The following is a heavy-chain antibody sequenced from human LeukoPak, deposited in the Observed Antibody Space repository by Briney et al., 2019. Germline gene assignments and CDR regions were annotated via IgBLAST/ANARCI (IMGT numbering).Heavy chain of an antibody. CDR1: GFTFSSYA. J-gene: IGHJ5*02. Sequence: GGSLRLSCAASGFTFSSYAMSWVRQAPGKGLEWVSAISGSGGSTYYADSVKGRLTISRDNSKNTLYLQMNSLRAEDTAVYYCADSSSWYFPYHWGQGTLVTVSS. CDR3: ADSSSWYFPYH. D-gene: IGHD6-13*01. CDR2: ISGSGGST. V-gene: IGHV3-23*01.